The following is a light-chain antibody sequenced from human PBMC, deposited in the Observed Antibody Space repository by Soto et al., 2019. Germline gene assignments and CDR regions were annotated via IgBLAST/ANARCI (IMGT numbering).Light chain of an antibody. J-gene: IGKJ5*01. CDR3: QQYGSSPIT. CDR2: GAS. V-gene: IGKV3-20*01. Sequence: EIVLTQSPATLSLSPGETATLSCRASQSVSSSYLAWYQQKPGQAPRLLIYGASSRATGIPDRFSGSGSGPNFTLTINRLEPEDFAVYYCQQYGSSPITFGQGTRLEIK. CDR1: QSVSSSY.